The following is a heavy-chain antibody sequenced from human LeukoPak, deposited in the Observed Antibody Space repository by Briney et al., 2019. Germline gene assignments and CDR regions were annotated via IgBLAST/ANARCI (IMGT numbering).Heavy chain of an antibody. CDR2: MNPNSGNT. Sequence: ASVKVSCKASGYTFTSYDINWVRQATGQGLEWMGWMNPNSGNTGYAQKFQGRVTMTRNTSISTAYMELSSLRSEDTAVYYCARATLDRITMVRGVSDIWGQGTMVTVSS. CDR3: ARATLDRITMVRGVSDI. V-gene: IGHV1-8*01. D-gene: IGHD3-10*01. J-gene: IGHJ3*02. CDR1: GYTFTSYD.